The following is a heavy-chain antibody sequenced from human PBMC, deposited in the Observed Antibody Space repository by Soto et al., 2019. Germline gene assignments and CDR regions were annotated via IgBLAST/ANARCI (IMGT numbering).Heavy chain of an antibody. CDR2: IYYSGST. D-gene: IGHD3-22*01. Sequence: SETLSLTCTVSGGPISSGGYYWSWIRQHPGKGLEWIGYIYYSGSTYYNPSLKSRVTISVDTSKNQFSLKLSSVTAADTAVYYCARDNYYDSSGYDYWGQGTLVTVSS. CDR1: GGPISSGGYY. CDR3: ARDNYYDSSGYDY. J-gene: IGHJ4*02. V-gene: IGHV4-31*03.